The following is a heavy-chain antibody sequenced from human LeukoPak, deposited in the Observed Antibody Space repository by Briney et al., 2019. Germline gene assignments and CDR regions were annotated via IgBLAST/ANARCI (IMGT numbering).Heavy chain of an antibody. CDR2: ISYDGSNK. CDR3: ARISMSSGWYDYGMDV. J-gene: IGHJ6*02. D-gene: IGHD6-19*01. CDR1: GFTFSSYA. Sequence: GSLRLSCAASGFTFSSYAMHWVRQAPGKGLEWVAVISYDGSNKYYADSVKGRFTISRDNSKNTLYLQMNSLGAEDTAVYYCARISMSSGWYDYGMDVWGQGTTVTVSS. V-gene: IGHV3-30*04.